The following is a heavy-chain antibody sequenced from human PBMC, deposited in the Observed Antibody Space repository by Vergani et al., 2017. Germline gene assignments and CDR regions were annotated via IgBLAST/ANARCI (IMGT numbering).Heavy chain of an antibody. D-gene: IGHD3-9*01. V-gene: IGHV1-18*01. Sequence: QVQLVQSGAEVKKPGASVKVSCKASGYTFTSYGISWVRQAPGQGLEWMGWISAYNGNTNYAQKLQGRVTMTTDTSTSTAYMELRSLRSDDTAVYYCARDRDILTGYPNYYYDYGMDVWGQGTTVTVSS. CDR2: ISAYNGNT. J-gene: IGHJ6*02. CDR3: ARDRDILTGYPNYYYDYGMDV. CDR1: GYTFTSYG.